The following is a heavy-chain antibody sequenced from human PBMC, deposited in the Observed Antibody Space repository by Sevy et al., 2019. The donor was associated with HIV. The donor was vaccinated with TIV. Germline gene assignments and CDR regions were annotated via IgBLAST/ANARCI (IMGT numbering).Heavy chain of an antibody. D-gene: IGHD1-26*01. V-gene: IGHV3-30*18. Sequence: GGSLRLSCIASGFTFRNYGIHWVRQAPGKGLDWVAVIGYDGSDKYYADFVKGRFTISRDNSKNTLFLQMNSLRVEDTAVYYCAKERGGSYIPYFYGMDVWGQGTAVTVSS. CDR1: GFTFRNYG. CDR3: AKERGGSYIPYFYGMDV. CDR2: IGYDGSDK. J-gene: IGHJ6*02.